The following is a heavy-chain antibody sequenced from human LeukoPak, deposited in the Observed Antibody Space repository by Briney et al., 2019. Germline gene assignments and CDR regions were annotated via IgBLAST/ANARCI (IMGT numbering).Heavy chain of an antibody. J-gene: IGHJ3*02. CDR3: AKDDSGSYYGPSGAFDI. D-gene: IGHD1-26*01. CDR2: IGTAGDT. V-gene: IGHV3-13*01. CDR1: GFTFSSYD. Sequence: GGSLRLSCAASGFTFSSYDMHWVRQATGKGLEWVSAIGTAGDTYYPGSVKGRFTISRENAKNSLYLQMNSLRAEDTALYYCAKDDSGSYYGPSGAFDIWGQGTMVTVSS.